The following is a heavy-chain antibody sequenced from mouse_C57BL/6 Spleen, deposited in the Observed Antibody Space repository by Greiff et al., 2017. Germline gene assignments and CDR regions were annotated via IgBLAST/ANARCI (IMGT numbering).Heavy chain of an antibody. V-gene: IGHV1-26*01. CDR1: GYTFTDYY. Sequence: VQLQQSGPELVKPGASVKISCKASGYTFTDYYMNWVKQSHGKSLEWIGDINPNNGGTSYNQKFKGKATLTVDKSSSTAYMELRSLTSEDSAVYYCARLPYYGSTFYAMDYWGQGTSVTVSS. D-gene: IGHD1-1*01. J-gene: IGHJ4*01. CDR3: ARLPYYGSTFYAMDY. CDR2: INPNNGGT.